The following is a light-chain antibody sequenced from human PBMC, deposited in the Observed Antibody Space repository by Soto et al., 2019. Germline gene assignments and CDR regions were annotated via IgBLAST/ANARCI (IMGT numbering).Light chain of an antibody. J-gene: IGKJ5*01. CDR2: DAS. Sequence: EIVLTQSPATLSLSPGERDTLSCRASQSVSSYLAWYQQKPGQAPRLLIYDASNRATGIPARFSGSGSGTDFTLTISSLEPEDFAVYYCQQRSNWPFTFGQGTRLEIK. CDR1: QSVSSY. CDR3: QQRSNWPFT. V-gene: IGKV3-11*01.